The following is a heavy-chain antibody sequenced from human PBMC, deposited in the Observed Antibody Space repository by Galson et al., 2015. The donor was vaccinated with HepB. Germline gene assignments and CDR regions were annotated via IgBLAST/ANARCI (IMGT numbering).Heavy chain of an antibody. D-gene: IGHD6-19*01. CDR3: ARHVKAEQWLVRPFDY. CDR1: GGSISSSSYY. J-gene: IGHJ4*02. CDR2: IYYSGST. V-gene: IGHV4-39*01. Sequence: SETLSLTCTVSGGSISSSSYYWGWIRQPPGKGLEWIGSIYYSGSTYYNPSLKSRVTISVDTSKNQFSLKLSSVTAADTAVYYCARHVKAEQWLVRPFDYWGQGTLVTVSS.